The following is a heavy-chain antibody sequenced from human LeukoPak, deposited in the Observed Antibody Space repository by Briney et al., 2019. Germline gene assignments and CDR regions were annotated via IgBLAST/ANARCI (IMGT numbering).Heavy chain of an antibody. Sequence: SETLSLTCTASGGSISSYYWSWIRQPAGKGLEWIGRVYSTGSTNYNPSLKSRVTMSVDTSKNQFSLRLRSVTAADTAVYYCARQIASAGTAGFDFWGQGALVTVSS. V-gene: IGHV4-4*07. CDR2: VYSTGST. CDR3: ARQIASAGTAGFDF. J-gene: IGHJ4*02. CDR1: GGSISSYY. D-gene: IGHD6-13*01.